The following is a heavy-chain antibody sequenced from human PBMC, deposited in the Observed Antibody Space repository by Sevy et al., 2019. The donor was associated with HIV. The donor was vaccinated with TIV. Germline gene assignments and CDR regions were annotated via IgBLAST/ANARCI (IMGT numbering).Heavy chain of an antibody. Sequence: GGSLRLSCAASGFIFSHYWMTWVRQAPGKGPEWVANIKGDGSEKYYVDSVRGRFTISSDNAKNSLYLQMNSLRGEDTALYYCARDCNSATCLWGLDVWGQGTTVTVSS. J-gene: IGHJ6*02. CDR2: IKGDGSEK. CDR3: ARDCNSATCLWGLDV. CDR1: GFIFSHYW. D-gene: IGHD1-26*01. V-gene: IGHV3-7*03.